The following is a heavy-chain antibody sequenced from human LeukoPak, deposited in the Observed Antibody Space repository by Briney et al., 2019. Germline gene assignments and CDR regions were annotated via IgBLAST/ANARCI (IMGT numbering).Heavy chain of an antibody. CDR3: ERELGGYYDY. V-gene: IGHV3-48*03. Sequence: GGSLRLSCAASGFTFSSYEMNWVRQAPGKGLEWVSYISSSGSTIYYADSVKGRFTISRDNAKNSLYLQMNSLRAEDTAVYYCERELGGYYDYWGQGTLVTVSS. CDR1: GFTFSSYE. J-gene: IGHJ4*02. CDR2: ISSSGSTI. D-gene: IGHD3-22*01.